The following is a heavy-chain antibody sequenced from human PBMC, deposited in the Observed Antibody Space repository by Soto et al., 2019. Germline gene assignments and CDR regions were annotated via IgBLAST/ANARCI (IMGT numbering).Heavy chain of an antibody. CDR1: GFTFSSYE. Sequence: LRLSCAASGFTFSSYEMNWVRQAPGKGLEWVSYISSSGSTIYYADSVKGRFTISRDNAKNSLYLQMNSLRAEDTAVYYCARVRLYSGSYFDYWGQGTLVTVSS. V-gene: IGHV3-48*03. J-gene: IGHJ4*02. D-gene: IGHD1-26*01. CDR3: ARVRLYSGSYFDY. CDR2: ISSSGSTI.